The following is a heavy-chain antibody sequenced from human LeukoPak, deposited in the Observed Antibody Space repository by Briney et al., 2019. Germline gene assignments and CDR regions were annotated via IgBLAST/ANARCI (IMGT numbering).Heavy chain of an antibody. J-gene: IGHJ4*02. CDR2: IYYSGST. V-gene: IGHV4-59*01. D-gene: IGHD3-3*01. CDR1: GGSISSYY. Sequence: PSETLSLTCTVSGGSISSYYWSWIRRPPGKGLEWIGYIYYSGSTNYNPSPKSRVTISVDTSKNQFSLKLSSVTAADTAVYYCARAQTYYDFWSGYIPYYFDYWGQGTLVTVSS. CDR3: ARAQTYYDFWSGYIPYYFDY.